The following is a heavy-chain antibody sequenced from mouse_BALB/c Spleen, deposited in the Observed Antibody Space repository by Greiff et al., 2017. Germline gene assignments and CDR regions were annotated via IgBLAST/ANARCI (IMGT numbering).Heavy chain of an antibody. CDR2: ISSGSSTI. Sequence: EVMLVESGGGLVQPGGSRKLSCAASGFTFSSFGMHWVRQAPEKGLEWVAYISSGSSTIYYADTVKGRFTISRDNPKNTLFLQMTSLRSEDTAMYYCARSPTTAYYFDYWGQGTTRTVAS. J-gene: IGHJ2*01. CDR1: GFTFSSFG. D-gene: IGHD1-2*01. CDR3: ARSPTTAYYFDY. V-gene: IGHV5-17*02.